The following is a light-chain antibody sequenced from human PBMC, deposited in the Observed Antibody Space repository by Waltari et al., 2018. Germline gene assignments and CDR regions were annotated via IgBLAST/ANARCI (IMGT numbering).Light chain of an antibody. CDR3: QQYYSTPNT. Sequence: DIVMTQSPDSLAVSLGERATINCKSSQSVLYNSNNKNYLAWYQQKPGQPPKLLIYWASTRESGVPDRFSGSGSGTDFTLTISSLQAEDVAVYYCQQYYSTPNTFGQGTKVEIK. CDR2: WAS. CDR1: QSVLYNSNNKNY. V-gene: IGKV4-1*01. J-gene: IGKJ2*01.